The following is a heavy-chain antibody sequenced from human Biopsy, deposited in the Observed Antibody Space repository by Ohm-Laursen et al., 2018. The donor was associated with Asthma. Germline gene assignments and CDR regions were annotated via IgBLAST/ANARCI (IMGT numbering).Heavy chain of an antibody. V-gene: IGHV1-18*01. CDR1: GYTFNSAG. CDR2: ISVYNGST. Sequence: GASVKVSCKTSGYTFNSAGITWVRQAPGQRLEWMGWISVYNGSTKVAQKLQDRVTMITDTSTSTAYMELRSLRSDDTAVYFCARAVDYSHYYGIDVWGQGTTVTV. CDR3: ARAVDYSHYYGIDV. D-gene: IGHD3-10*01. J-gene: IGHJ6*02.